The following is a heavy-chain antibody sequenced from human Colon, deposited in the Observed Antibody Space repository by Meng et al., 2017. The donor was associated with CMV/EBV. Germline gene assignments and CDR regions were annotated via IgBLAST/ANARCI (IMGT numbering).Heavy chain of an antibody. D-gene: IGHD6-13*01. CDR1: GDTVSRYW. Sequence: KGSGDTVSRYWIACVRQMPGKGLEWMGVIYPGDSDTRYIPSFEGQVTISADKATSTAYLQWSSLKASDTAMYYGARQSGSTWHELDDWGQGTLVTVSS. CDR2: IYPGDSDT. J-gene: IGHJ4*02. CDR3: ARQSGSTWHELDD. V-gene: IGHV5-51*01.